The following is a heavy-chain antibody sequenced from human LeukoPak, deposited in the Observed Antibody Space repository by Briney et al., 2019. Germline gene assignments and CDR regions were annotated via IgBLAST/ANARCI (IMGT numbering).Heavy chain of an antibody. D-gene: IGHD4-23*01. CDR3: ARIHGGSRLRYFAFDY. CDR2: IYYSGRT. CDR1: GGSISSGGYY. J-gene: IGHJ4*02. Sequence: PSETLSLTCTVSGGSISSGGYYWSWIRQPPGKGLEWIGYIYYSGRTWYNPSLKSRVTISVDTSKSQFSLRLNSVTAADTAVYYCARIHGGSRLRYFAFDYWGQGTLATVSS. V-gene: IGHV4-30-2*01.